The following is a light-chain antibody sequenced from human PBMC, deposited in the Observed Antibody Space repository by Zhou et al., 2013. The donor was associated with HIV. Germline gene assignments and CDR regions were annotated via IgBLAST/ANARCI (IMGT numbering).Light chain of an antibody. CDR3: QQYYNLPYI. CDR1: QGISSW. CDR2: DAS. J-gene: IGKJ2*01. Sequence: DIQMTQSPSSVSASVGDRVTITCRASQGISSWLAWYQQKPGKAPKLLIYDASNLETGVPSRFSGSGSGTDFTFTISSLQPEDIATYYCQQYYNLPYIFGQGTKLEIK. V-gene: IGKV1-33*01.